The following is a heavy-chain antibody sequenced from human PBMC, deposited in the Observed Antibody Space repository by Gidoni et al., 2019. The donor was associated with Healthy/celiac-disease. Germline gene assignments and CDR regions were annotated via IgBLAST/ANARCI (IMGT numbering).Heavy chain of an antibody. J-gene: IGHJ6*03. V-gene: IGHV1-69*01. CDR2: IIPIFGTA. CDR3: AREKSDYYYYMDV. Sequence: LEWMGGIIPIFGTANYAQKFQGRVTITADESTSTAYMELSSLRSEDTAVYYCAREKSDYYYYMDVWGKGTTVTVSS.